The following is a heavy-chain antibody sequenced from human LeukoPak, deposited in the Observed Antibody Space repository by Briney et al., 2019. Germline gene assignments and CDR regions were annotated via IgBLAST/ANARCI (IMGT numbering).Heavy chain of an antibody. J-gene: IGHJ4*02. CDR1: GFTFDDYA. CDR3: AKDLMTTVTGFDY. V-gene: IGHV3-9*01. CDR2: ISWNSGSI. Sequence: SGGSLRLSCAASGFTFDDYAMHWVRQAPGKGLEWVSGISWNSGSIGYADSVKGRFTIPRDNAKNSLYLQMNSLRAEDTALYYCAKDLMTTVTGFDYWGQGTLVTVSS. D-gene: IGHD4-4*01.